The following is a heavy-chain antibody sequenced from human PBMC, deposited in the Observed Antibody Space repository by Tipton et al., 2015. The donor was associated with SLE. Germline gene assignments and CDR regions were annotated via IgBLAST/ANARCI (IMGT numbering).Heavy chain of an antibody. D-gene: IGHD6-19*01. V-gene: IGHV4-59*01. CDR2: IYYSGST. CDR3: ARSGTAQIAGAGPAFDI. CDR1: GGSISSYY. Sequence: TLSLTCTVSGGSISSYYWSWIRQPPGKGLEWIGYIYYSGSTNYNPSLKSRVTISVDTSKNQFSLKLSSVTAADTAVYYCARSGTAQIAGAGPAFDIWGQGTMVTVSS. J-gene: IGHJ3*02.